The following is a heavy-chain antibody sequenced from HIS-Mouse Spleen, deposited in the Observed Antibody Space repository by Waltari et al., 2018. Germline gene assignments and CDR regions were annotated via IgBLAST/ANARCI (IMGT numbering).Heavy chain of an antibody. D-gene: IGHD6-6*01. V-gene: IGHV1-2*02. CDR1: GYTFTGYY. CDR3: ARVYSSSWRGFDY. J-gene: IGHJ4*02. CDR2: INTNRGGT. Sequence: QVQLVQSGAEVKKPGASVKVSCKASGYTFTGYYMHWVRQAPGQGLEWMGGINTNRGGTNYEQKFQGRVTMTRDTSISTAYMELSRLRSDDTAVYYCARVYSSSWRGFDYWGQGTLVTVSS.